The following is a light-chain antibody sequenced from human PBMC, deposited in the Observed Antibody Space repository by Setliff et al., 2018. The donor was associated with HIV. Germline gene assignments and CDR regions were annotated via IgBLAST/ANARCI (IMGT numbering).Light chain of an antibody. CDR2: EVT. V-gene: IGLV2-23*02. J-gene: IGLJ2*01. CDR1: SDDVGNYNL. CDR3: CSYSGTNSLV. Sequence: QSVLTQPASVSGSPGQSITLSCTGTSDDVGNYNLVSWYQQFPGKAPRLVIYEVTKRPSGVSNRFSGSKSGNTASLTIFGLQAEDEAHYYCCSYSGTNSLVFGGGTK.